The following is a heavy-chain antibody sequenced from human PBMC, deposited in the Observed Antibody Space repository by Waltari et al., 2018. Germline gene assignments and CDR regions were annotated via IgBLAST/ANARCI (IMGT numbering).Heavy chain of an antibody. V-gene: IGHV1-2*06. D-gene: IGHD3-10*01. Sequence: VQLVESGGGLVQPGRSLRLSCTASGFTFGDYAMSWVRQAPGKGLEWMGRINPNSGGTNYAQKFQGRVTMTRDTSISTAYMELSRLRSDDTAVYYCARDEGSGSYFGYWGQGTLVTVSS. CDR3: ARDEGSGSYFGY. CDR1: GFTFGDYA. J-gene: IGHJ4*02. CDR2: INPNSGGT.